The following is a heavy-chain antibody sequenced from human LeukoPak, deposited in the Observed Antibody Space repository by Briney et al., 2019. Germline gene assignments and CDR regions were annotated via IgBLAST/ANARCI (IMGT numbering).Heavy chain of an antibody. V-gene: IGHV3-23*01. CDR1: GFTFSSYA. Sequence: GESLKISCAASGFTFSSYAMTWVRQAPGKGLEWVSAISDSGGSTYYVDSVKGRFTISRDNAKNSLYLQMNSLRAEDTAVYYCARDKDIVVVPAAPFDYWGQGTLVTVSS. J-gene: IGHJ4*02. CDR3: ARDKDIVVVPAAPFDY. CDR2: ISDSGGST. D-gene: IGHD2-2*01.